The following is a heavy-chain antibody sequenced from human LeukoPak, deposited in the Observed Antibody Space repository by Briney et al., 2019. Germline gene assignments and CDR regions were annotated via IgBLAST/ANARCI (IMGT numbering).Heavy chain of an antibody. CDR1: GGSISSSSYY. Sequence: PSETLSLTCTVSGGSISSSSYYWGWIRQPPGKGLEGIGRIYYSGSTYYNPSLKSRVTISVDTSKNQFSLKLSSVTAADTAVYYCARDWGSSSWGTKHFWFDPWGQGTLVPVSS. V-gene: IGHV4-39*07. D-gene: IGHD6-13*01. J-gene: IGHJ5*02. CDR3: ARDWGSSSWGTKHFWFDP. CDR2: IYYSGST.